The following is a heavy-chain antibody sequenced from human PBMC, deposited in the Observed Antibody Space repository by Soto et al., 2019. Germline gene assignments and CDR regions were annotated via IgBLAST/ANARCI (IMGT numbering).Heavy chain of an antibody. CDR3: ARGRRTTVTIDY. D-gene: IGHD4-17*01. J-gene: IGHJ4*02. V-gene: IGHV4-59*01. Sequence: SETLSLTCTVSGGSISSYYWSWIRQPPGKGLEWIGYIYYSGSTNYNPSLKSRVTISVDTSKNQFSLKLSSVTAAAAAVYYCARGRRTTVTIDYWGQGTLVTVSS. CDR2: IYYSGST. CDR1: GGSISSYY.